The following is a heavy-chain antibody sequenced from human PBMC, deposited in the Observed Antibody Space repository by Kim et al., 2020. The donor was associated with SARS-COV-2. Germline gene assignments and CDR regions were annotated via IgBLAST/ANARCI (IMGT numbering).Heavy chain of an antibody. CDR3: AHSRLRPIDY. Sequence: DKRYSPSLKSRLTITKDTSKNQVVLTMTNMDPVDTATYYCAHSRLRPIDYWGQGTLVTVSS. V-gene: IGHV2-5*01. J-gene: IGHJ4*02. CDR2: DK. D-gene: IGHD4-17*01.